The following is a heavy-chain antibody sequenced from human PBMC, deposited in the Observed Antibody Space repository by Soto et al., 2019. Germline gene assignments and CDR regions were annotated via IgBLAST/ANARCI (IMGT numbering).Heavy chain of an antibody. CDR2: IYYSGST. J-gene: IGHJ4*02. D-gene: IGHD3-10*01. Sequence: SLTCSLSAFSLSSYAWSSIRPPPGKGLEWIGYIYYSGSTYYNPSLKSRVTISVDTSKNQFSLKLSSVTAADTAVYYCATMSYGSGLGYWGQGTRVNVSA. CDR3: ATMSYGSGLGY. V-gene: IGHV4-30-4*01. CDR1: AFSLSSYA.